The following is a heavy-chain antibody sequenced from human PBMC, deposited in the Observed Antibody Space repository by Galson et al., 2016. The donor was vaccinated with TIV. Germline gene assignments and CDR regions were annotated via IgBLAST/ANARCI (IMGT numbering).Heavy chain of an antibody. J-gene: IGHJ4*02. CDR1: GSIFTSWY. Sequence: SVKVSCKASGSIFTSWYMHWVRQAPGQGLEWVGIVSTSGGTTSYAQKFQGRVAMTSDTSTSTVNMELNSLKSEDTAVYYCARGPGYTYGYIFDYWGQGTPVTVAS. V-gene: IGHV1-46*01. D-gene: IGHD5-18*01. CDR2: VSTSGGTT. CDR3: ARGPGYTYGYIFDY.